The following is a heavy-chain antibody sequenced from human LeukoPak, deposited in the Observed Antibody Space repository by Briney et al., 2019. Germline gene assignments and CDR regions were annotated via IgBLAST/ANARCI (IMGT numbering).Heavy chain of an antibody. CDR1: GYTFTSYG. CDR2: ISAYNGNT. V-gene: IGHV1-18*01. CDR3: ALAFSGYERCYGAFDI. Sequence: ASVKVSCKASGYTFTSYGISWVRQAPGQGLEWMGWISAYNGNTNYAQKLQGRVTMTTDTSTSTAYMELRSLRSDDTAVYYCALAFSGYERCYGAFDIWGQGTMVTVSS. D-gene: IGHD5-12*01. J-gene: IGHJ3*02.